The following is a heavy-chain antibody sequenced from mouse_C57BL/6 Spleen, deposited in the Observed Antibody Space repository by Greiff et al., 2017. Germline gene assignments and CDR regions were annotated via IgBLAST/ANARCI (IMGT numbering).Heavy chain of an antibody. CDR3: AKVENYDYDRAWFAY. J-gene: IGHJ3*01. D-gene: IGHD2-4*01. Sequence: EVKLVESEGGLVQPGSSMKLSCTASGFTFSDYYMAWVRQVPEKGLEWVANINYDGSSTYYLDSLKSRFIISRDNAKNILYLQMSSLKSEDTATYYCAKVENYDYDRAWFAYWGQGTLVTVSA. CDR1: GFTFSDYY. CDR2: INYDGSST. V-gene: IGHV5-16*01.